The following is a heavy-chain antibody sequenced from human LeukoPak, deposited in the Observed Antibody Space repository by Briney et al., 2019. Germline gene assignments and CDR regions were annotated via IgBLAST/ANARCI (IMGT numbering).Heavy chain of an antibody. J-gene: IGHJ6*03. V-gene: IGHV3-20*04. CDR2: INWNGGST. Sequence: PGGSLRLSCAASGFTFDDYGMSWVRQAPGKGLEWVSGINWNGGSTGYADSVKGRFTISRDNAKNSLYLQMNSLRAEDTALYYCASLGGSGSTYYYYMDVWGKGTTVTASS. CDR1: GFTFDDYG. D-gene: IGHD3-10*01. CDR3: ASLGGSGSTYYYYMDV.